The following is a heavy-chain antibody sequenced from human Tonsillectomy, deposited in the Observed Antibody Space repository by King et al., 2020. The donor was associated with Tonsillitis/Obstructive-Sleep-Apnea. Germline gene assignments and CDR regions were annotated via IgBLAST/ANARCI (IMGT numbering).Heavy chain of an antibody. CDR3: ARVGKTADFWSGYYPYYFDY. CDR2: ILYDGNNI. D-gene: IGHD3-3*01. CDR1: VSTFSRYG. Sequence: QLVQSGGGVVQPGRSLRISCAASVSTFSRYGRHWVRQAHGRGLWCAAVILYDGNNIYYAVYVKGRVTISRDNSKNTLYLQMNSLRAEDTAVYYCARVGKTADFWSGYYPYYFDYWGQGTLVTVSS. V-gene: IGHV3-33*01. J-gene: IGHJ4*02.